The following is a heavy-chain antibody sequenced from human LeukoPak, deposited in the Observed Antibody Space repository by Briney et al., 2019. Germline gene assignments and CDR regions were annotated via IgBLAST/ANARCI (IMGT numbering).Heavy chain of an antibody. V-gene: IGHV4-61*02. CDR2: IYTSGST. CDR3: ARTYCGGDCRGYYYHYYMDV. J-gene: IGHJ6*03. D-gene: IGHD2-21*02. Sequence: SETLSLTCTVSGGSISSGSYYWSWIRQPAGKGLEWIGRIYTSGSTKYNPSLKSRVTISVDRSKNQFSLKLSSVTAADTAVYYCARTYCGGDCRGYYYHYYMDVWGKGTTVTISS. CDR1: GGSISSGSYY.